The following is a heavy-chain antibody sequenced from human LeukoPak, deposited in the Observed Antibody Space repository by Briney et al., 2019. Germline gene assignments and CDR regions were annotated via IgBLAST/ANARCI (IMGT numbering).Heavy chain of an antibody. CDR2: INPNSGGT. Sequence: ASVKVSCEASGYTFTGYYMHWVRQAPGQGLEWMGWINPNSGGTNYAQKFQGRVTMTRDTSISTAYMELSRLRSDDTAVYYCARQSSGWSYYYGMDVWGQGTTVTVSS. D-gene: IGHD6-19*01. V-gene: IGHV1-2*02. CDR3: ARQSSGWSYYYGMDV. J-gene: IGHJ6*02. CDR1: GYTFTGYY.